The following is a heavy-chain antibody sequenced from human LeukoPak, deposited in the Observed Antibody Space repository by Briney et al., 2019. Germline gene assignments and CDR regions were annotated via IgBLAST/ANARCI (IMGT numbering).Heavy chain of an antibody. D-gene: IGHD3-3*01. J-gene: IGHJ6*02. CDR1: GYTFTRYD. CDR3: ARLLDYDFWSGYVYYYGMDV. V-gene: IGHV1-8*01. CDR2: MNPNSGNT. Sequence: GASVKVSCKASGYTFTRYDINWVGQATGQGREGMGWMNPNSGNTGYAQKFQGRVTMTRNTSISTAYMELSSLRSEDTAVYYCARLLDYDFWSGYVYYYGMDVWGQGTTVTVSS.